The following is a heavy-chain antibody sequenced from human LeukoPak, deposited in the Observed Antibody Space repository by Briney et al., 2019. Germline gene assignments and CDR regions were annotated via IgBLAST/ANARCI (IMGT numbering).Heavy chain of an antibody. J-gene: IGHJ6*03. CDR2: ISSSSSYI. CDR3: ARGDNWNYTSNYYYYMDV. D-gene: IGHD1-7*01. CDR1: GFTFSSYW. V-gene: IGHV3-21*01. Sequence: PGGSLGLSCAASGFTFSSYWMSWVRQAPGKGLEWVSSISSSSSYIYYADSVKGRFTISRDNAKNSLYLQMNSLRAEDTAVYYCARGDNWNYTSNYYYYMDVWGKGTTVTVSS.